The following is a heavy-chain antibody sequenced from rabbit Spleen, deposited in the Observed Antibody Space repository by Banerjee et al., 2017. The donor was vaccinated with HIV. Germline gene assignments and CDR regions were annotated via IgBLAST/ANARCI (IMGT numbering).Heavy chain of an antibody. CDR2: IYVNSGST. CDR3: ATNAAVISYLPL. D-gene: IGHD8-1*01. J-gene: IGHJ4*01. CDR1: GFSFSSNW. Sequence: QSLEESGGGLVKPGGTLTLTCTVSGFSFSSNWICWVRQAPGKGLELIGCIYVNSGSTWYASWVNGRFTISRSTSLNTVDLKLTNLTAADTATYFCATNAAVISYLPLWGPGTLVTVS. V-gene: IGHV1S43*01.